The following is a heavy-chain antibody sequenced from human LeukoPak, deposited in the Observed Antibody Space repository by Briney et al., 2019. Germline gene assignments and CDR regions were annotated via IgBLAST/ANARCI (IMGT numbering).Heavy chain of an antibody. J-gene: IGHJ1*01. CDR2: FSGSGGST. CDR1: GITFSSYA. D-gene: IGHD1-26*01. CDR3: AKESVGALPLGYFQH. Sequence: PGGSLRLSCAASGITFSSYAMSWVRQAPGRVLEWVSAFSGSGGSTYYADSVKDRFTSSRDNSKNTLYLQMNSLRAEDTAVSYCAKESVGALPLGYFQHWGQGTLVTVSS. V-gene: IGHV3-23*01.